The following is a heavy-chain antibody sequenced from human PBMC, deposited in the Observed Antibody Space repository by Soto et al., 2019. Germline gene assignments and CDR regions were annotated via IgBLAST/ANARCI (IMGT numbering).Heavy chain of an antibody. CDR1: GYSFTSYW. J-gene: IGHJ5*02. V-gene: IGHV5-51*01. CDR2: IYPGDSDT. CDR3: ARREYYYDSSGYSNWLDP. Sequence: GESLKISCKGSGYSFTSYWIGWVRQMPGKGLEWMWIIYPGDSDTRYSPSFQGQVTISADKSSSTPYLQWSRLKASDTAMYYCARREYYYDSSGYSNWLDPWAQGTLVNVSS. D-gene: IGHD3-22*01.